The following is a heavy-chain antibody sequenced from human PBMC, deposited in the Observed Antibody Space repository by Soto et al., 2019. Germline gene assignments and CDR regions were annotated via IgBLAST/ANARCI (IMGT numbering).Heavy chain of an antibody. Sequence: QVQLQESGPGLVKPSETLSHTCTVSGGSISSYYWSWIRQPPGKGLEWIGYIYYSGSTSYNPSLKSRVTISVDTTKNQFSLRLSSVTAADTAVYYCARQSRYCSGSNCKTWFDPWGQGTLVTVSS. CDR1: GGSISSYY. V-gene: IGHV4-59*08. J-gene: IGHJ5*02. CDR3: ARQSRYCSGSNCKTWFDP. D-gene: IGHD2-15*01. CDR2: IYYSGST.